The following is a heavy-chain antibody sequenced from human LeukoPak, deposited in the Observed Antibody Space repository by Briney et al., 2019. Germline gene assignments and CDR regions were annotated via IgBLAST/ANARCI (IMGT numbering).Heavy chain of an antibody. CDR3: ARCGKIVVVPAACPY. J-gene: IGHJ4*02. CDR1: GYTFTGYY. CDR2: INPNSGGT. Sequence: ASVKVSCKASGYTFTGYYMHWVRQAPGQGLEWMGWINPNSGGTNYAQKFQGRVTMTRDTSISTAYMELSRLRSDDTAVYYCARCGKIVVVPAACPYWGQGTLVTVSS. D-gene: IGHD2-2*01. V-gene: IGHV1-2*02.